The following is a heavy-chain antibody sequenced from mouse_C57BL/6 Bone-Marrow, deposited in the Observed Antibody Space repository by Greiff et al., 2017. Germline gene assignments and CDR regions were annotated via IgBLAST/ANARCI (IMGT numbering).Heavy chain of an antibody. D-gene: IGHD2-10*02. CDR2: IYPGDGDT. J-gene: IGHJ2*01. V-gene: IGHV1-82*01. Sequence: VQLQQSGPELVKPGASVKISCKASGYAFSSSWMNWVKQRPGKGLEWIGRIYPGDGDTNYNGKFKGKATLTADKSSSTAYMQLSSLTSEDSAVYFCARSGYGNYPYYFDYWGQGTTLTVSS. CDR3: ARSGYGNYPYYFDY. CDR1: GYAFSSSW.